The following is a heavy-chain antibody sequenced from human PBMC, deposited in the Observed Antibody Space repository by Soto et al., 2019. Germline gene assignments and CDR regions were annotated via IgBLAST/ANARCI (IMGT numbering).Heavy chain of an antibody. J-gene: IGHJ6*03. CDR1: GYTFTSYG. V-gene: IGHV1-18*01. CDR3: ARSDAEVVVGREIYYYYYYYMDV. D-gene: IGHD2-15*01. CDR2: ISAYNGNT. Sequence: ASVKVSCKASGYTFTSYGISWVRQAPGQGLEWMGWISAYNGNTNYAQKLQGRVTMTTDTSTSTAYMELRSLRSDDTAVYYCARSDAEVVVGREIYYYYYYYMDVWGKGTTVTVSS.